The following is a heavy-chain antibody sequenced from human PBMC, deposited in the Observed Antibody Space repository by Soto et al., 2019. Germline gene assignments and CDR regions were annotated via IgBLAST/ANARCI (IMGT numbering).Heavy chain of an antibody. V-gene: IGHV4-39*01. CDR3: ARHADVYNFDS. CDR2: IHYRGST. D-gene: IGHD1-20*01. Sequence: QLQLQEPGPGLVKPSETLSLTCTVSCSSIRRSSYYWGWIRQPPGKVLEWIGSIHYRGSTNYNPSLKSRVTISVDTSKNQFSLMLSSVTAADTAVYYWARHADVYNFDSWGQGTLVTVSS. J-gene: IGHJ4*02. CDR1: CSSIRRSSYY.